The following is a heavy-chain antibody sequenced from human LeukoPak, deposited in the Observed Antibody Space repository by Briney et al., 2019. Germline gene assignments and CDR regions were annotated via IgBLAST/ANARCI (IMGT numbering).Heavy chain of an antibody. J-gene: IGHJ4*02. V-gene: IGHV3-7*01. CDR1: GFTFSRYW. CDR3: AALRRYCSGGSCYRGGPFDY. CDR2: IKQDGSEK. D-gene: IGHD2-15*01. Sequence: GGSLRLSCAASGFTFSRYWMSWVRQAPGKGLEWVANIKQDGSEKYYVDSVKGRFTISRDNAKNSLYLQMNSLRAEDTAVYYCAALRRYCSGGSCYRGGPFDYWGQGTLVTVSS.